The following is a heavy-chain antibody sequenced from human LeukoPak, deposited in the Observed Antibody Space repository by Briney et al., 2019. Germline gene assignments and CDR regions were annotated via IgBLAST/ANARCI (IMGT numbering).Heavy chain of an antibody. D-gene: IGHD2-2*01. V-gene: IGHV1-69*05. J-gene: IGHJ6*03. CDR3: ARGPLYCSSTSCYSPGYYYYYMDA. CDR2: IIPIFGTA. Sequence: SVKVSCKASGGTLSSYAISWVRQAPGQGLEWMGGIIPIFGTANYAQKFQGRVTITTDESTSTAYMELSSLRSEDTAVYYCARGPLYCSSTSCYSPGYYYYYMDAWGKGTTVTVSS. CDR1: GGTLSSYA.